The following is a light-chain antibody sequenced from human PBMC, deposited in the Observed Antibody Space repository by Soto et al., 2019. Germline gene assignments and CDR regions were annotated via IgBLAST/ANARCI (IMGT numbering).Light chain of an antibody. CDR2: NDS. CDR3: QVCDTSSDDRSDPPSDRWV. Sequence: SYELTQPPSVSVAPGQTAMITCGGNKIGNKNVHWYQQRPGQAPVLVVYNDSDRPSGIPDRLSASNSENTATLTISRVEAGDEADFYCQVCDTSSDDRSDPPSDRWVFGGGTKLTVL. CDR1: KIGNKN. V-gene: IGLV3-21*02. J-gene: IGLJ3*02.